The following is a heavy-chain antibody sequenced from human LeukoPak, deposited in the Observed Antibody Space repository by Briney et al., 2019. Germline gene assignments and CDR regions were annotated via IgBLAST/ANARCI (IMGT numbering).Heavy chain of an antibody. Sequence: SETLSLTCTVSGGSISSSSYYWGWIRQPPGKGLEWIGSIYYSGSTYYNPSLKSRVTISVDTSKNQFSLKLSSVTAADTAVYYCARHAVREMATIEFSPWGQGTLVTVSS. D-gene: IGHD5-24*01. CDR3: ARHAVREMATIEFSP. CDR1: GGSISSSSYY. J-gene: IGHJ5*02. CDR2: IYYSGST. V-gene: IGHV4-39*01.